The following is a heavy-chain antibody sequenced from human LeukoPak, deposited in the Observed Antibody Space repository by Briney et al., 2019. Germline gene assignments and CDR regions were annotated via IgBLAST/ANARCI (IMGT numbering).Heavy chain of an antibody. CDR1: GFTFSSYA. D-gene: IGHD3-10*01. Sequence: TGGSLRLSCAASGFTFSSYAMSWVRQAPGKGLEWVSAISGSGGSTYYADSVKGRFTISRDNSKNTLYLQMNSLRAEDTAVYYCAKVPTIYYGSYDNWFDPWGQGTLVTVPS. J-gene: IGHJ5*02. V-gene: IGHV3-23*01. CDR2: ISGSGGST. CDR3: AKVPTIYYGSYDNWFDP.